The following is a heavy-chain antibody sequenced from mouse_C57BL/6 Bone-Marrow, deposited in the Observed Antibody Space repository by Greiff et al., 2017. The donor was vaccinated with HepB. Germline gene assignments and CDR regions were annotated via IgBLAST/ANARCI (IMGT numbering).Heavy chain of an antibody. CDR2: IWSGGST. V-gene: IGHV2-2*01. D-gene: IGHD1-1*01. J-gene: IGHJ3*01. Sequence: VQVVESGPGLVQPSQSLSITCTVSGFSFTSYGVHWVRQSPGKGLEWLGVIWSGGSTDYNAAFISRLSISKDNSKSQVFFKMNSLQADDTAIYYCARPNYYGSSFPFAYWGQGTLVTVSA. CDR3: ARPNYYGSSFPFAY. CDR1: GFSFTSYG.